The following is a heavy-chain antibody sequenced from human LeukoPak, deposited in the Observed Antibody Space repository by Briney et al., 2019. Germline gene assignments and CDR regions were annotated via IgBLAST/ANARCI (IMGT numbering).Heavy chain of an antibody. D-gene: IGHD6-6*01. J-gene: IGHJ5*02. Sequence: GASVKASCKASGYTFTTYGISWVRQAPGHQRKWMGWISTYNGNTNYAQQFQGRVTMTTDTSMSTTYMELRSLRSDDTAVYYCARDLIAVRPGWFDPWGQGSLVTVSS. CDR2: ISTYNGNT. V-gene: IGHV1-18*01. CDR3: ARDLIAVRPGWFDP. CDR1: GYTFTTYG.